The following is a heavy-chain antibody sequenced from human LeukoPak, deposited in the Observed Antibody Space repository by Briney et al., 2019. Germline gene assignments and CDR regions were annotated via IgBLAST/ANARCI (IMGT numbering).Heavy chain of an antibody. J-gene: IGHJ4*02. D-gene: IGHD3-3*01. Sequence: PSETLSLTCAVYGGSFSGYYWSWIRQPPGKGLEWIGEINHSGSTNYNPSLKSRVTTSVDTSKNQFSLKLSSVTAADTAVYYCARGQTPILRFLEWLPYFDYWGQGTLVTVSS. CDR3: ARGQTPILRFLEWLPYFDY. CDR1: GGSFSGYY. CDR2: INHSGST. V-gene: IGHV4-34*01.